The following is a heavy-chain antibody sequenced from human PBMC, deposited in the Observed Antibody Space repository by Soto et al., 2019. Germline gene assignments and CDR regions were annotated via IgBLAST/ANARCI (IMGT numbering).Heavy chain of an antibody. CDR1: GFTFSSYG. D-gene: IGHD2-15*01. CDR2: IWYDGSNK. CDR3: ARRAATDAFDI. Sequence: GGSLRLCCAASGFTFSSYGMHWVRQAPGKGLEWVAVIWYDGSNKYYADSVKGRFTISRDNSKNTLYLQMNSLRAEDTAVYYCARRAATDAFDIWGQGTMVTVSS. V-gene: IGHV3-33*01. J-gene: IGHJ3*02.